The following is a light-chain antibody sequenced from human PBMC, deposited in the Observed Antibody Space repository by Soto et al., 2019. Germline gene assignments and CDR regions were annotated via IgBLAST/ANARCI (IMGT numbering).Light chain of an antibody. CDR3: SSFTSTSTRL. Sequence: QSVLTQPASVSGSPGQSITISCTGTSSDIGSYDYVSWYQQHPGKAPNLIIYEVTDRPSGVSNRFSGSKSGNTASLTISGLQAEDKADYYCSSFTSTSTRLFGSGTKVTAL. CDR1: SSDIGSYDY. V-gene: IGLV2-14*01. J-gene: IGLJ1*01. CDR2: EVT.